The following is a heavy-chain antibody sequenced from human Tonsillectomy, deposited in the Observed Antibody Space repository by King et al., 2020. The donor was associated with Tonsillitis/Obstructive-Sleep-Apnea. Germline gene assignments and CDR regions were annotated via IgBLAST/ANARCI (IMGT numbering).Heavy chain of an antibody. D-gene: IGHD2-15*01. CDR2: IIPIFGTA. CDR3: ARRKYCSGGSCYSDNYYYYMDV. V-gene: IGHV1-69*12. Sequence: QLVQSRAEVKKPGSSVKVSCKASGGTFSSYAISWVRQAPGQGLEWMGGIIPIFGTANYAQKFQGRVTITADESTSTAYMELSSLRSEDTAVYYCARRKYCSGGSCYSDNYYYYMDVWGKGTTVTVSS. CDR1: GGTFSSYA. J-gene: IGHJ6*03.